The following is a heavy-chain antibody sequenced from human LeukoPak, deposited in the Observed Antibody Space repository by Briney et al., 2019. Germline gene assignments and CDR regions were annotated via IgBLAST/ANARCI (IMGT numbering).Heavy chain of an antibody. J-gene: IGHJ4*02. CDR3: AREGVGATGSYS. CDR1: GGSISSGGYY. Sequence: SQTLSLTCTVSGGSISSGGYYWSWIRQHPGKGLEWIGYIYYSGSTYYNPSLKSRVTISVDTSQTQFSLKLGSVTAADTAVYYCAREGVGATGSYSWGQGTPVTVSS. V-gene: IGHV4-31*03. CDR2: IYYSGST. D-gene: IGHD1-26*01.